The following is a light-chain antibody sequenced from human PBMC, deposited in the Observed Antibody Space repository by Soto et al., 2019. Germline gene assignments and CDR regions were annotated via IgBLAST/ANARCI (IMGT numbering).Light chain of an antibody. CDR3: QQYAVSTIT. CDR2: AAS. J-gene: IGKJ5*01. Sequence: EIAFTQSPFTLSLSPGEGAALSCRASQTVSKKYLAWYQQKDGQAPRLVIYAASTRATGIPDRFSGSVSGTDFTITISRLENEDCAVFYCQQYAVSTITFGQGTRLEIK. V-gene: IGKV3-20*01. CDR1: QTVSKKY.